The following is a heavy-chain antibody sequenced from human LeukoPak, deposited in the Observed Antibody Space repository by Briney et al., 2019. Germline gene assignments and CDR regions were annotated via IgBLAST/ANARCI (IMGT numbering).Heavy chain of an antibody. CDR3: AKDGVDDFGYSYGYGY. V-gene: IGHV3-30*18. CDR1: GFTFSSYG. J-gene: IGHJ4*02. D-gene: IGHD5-18*01. CDR2: ISYDGSNK. Sequence: GRSLRLCCAASGFTFSSYGMHWVRQAPGKGLEWVAVISYDGSNKYYADSVKGRFTISRDNSKNTLYLQMNSLRAEDTAVYYCAKDGVDDFGYSYGYGYWGQGTLVTVSS.